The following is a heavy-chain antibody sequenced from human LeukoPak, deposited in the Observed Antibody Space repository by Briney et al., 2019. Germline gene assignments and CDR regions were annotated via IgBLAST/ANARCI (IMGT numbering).Heavy chain of an antibody. D-gene: IGHD3-3*01. CDR2: ISSSSSTI. CDR1: GFTFSSYS. V-gene: IGHV3-48*01. CDR3: AKDHPAYYDFWSGYPDY. Sequence: GGSLRLSCAASGFTFSSYSMNWVRQAPGKGLEWVSYISSSSSTIYYADSVKGRFTISRDNSKNTLYLQMNSLRAEDTAVYYCAKDHPAYYDFWSGYPDYWGQGTLVTVSS. J-gene: IGHJ4*02.